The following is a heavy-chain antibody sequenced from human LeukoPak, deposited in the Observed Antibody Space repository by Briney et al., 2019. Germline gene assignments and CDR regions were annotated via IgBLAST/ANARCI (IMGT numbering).Heavy chain of an antibody. D-gene: IGHD6-13*01. CDR2: MNPNSGNT. V-gene: IGHV1-8*01. CDR1: GYTFTNYD. J-gene: IGHJ6*02. Sequence: ASVKVSCKASGYTFTNYDINWVRQATGQGLEWMGWMNPNSGNTGYAQKFQGRVTMTRNTSISTAYMELSSLRSEDTAVYYCARGLVSSSWYTVVYYYYGMDVWGQGTTVTVSS. CDR3: ARGLVSSSWYTVVYYYYGMDV.